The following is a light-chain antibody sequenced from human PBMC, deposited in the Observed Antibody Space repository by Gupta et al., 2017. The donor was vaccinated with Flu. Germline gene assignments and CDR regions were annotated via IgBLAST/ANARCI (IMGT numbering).Light chain of an antibody. Sequence: SITISCTGTSSDIGFYNYVSWYQQHPGKAPKLMIYDVTNRPSGVSDRFSGSKSGNTASLTISGLQAEDEADYYCSSYTTISTPVFGGGTKLTVL. J-gene: IGLJ3*02. CDR3: SSYTTISTPV. CDR2: DVT. V-gene: IGLV2-14*03. CDR1: SSDIGFYNY.